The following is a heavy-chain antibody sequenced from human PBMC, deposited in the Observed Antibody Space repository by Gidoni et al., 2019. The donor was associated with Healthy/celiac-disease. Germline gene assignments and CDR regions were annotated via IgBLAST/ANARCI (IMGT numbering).Heavy chain of an antibody. CDR2: ISGSGGST. V-gene: IGHV3-23*01. CDR1: GLTFRSYA. J-gene: IGHJ5*02. CDR3: ARGRYGLWNWFDP. D-gene: IGHD3-10*01. Sequence: EVQLLESGGGLVQPGGSLRLSCAASGLTFRSYALSWVRQAPGKGLEWVSAISGSGGSTYYAVSEKGRFTTSRDNSKNTLYLQMNSLRAEDTAVYYCARGRYGLWNWFDPWGQGTLVTVSA.